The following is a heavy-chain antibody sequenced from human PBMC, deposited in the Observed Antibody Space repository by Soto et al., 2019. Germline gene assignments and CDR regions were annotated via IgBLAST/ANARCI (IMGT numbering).Heavy chain of an antibody. V-gene: IGHV1-46*01. CDR3: AREFLTMVRPRGRYGLDI. J-gene: IGHJ6*02. CDR2: INTSDGGV. D-gene: IGHD3-10*01. Sequence: QVQLVQSGAEVKQPGASATVSCKASGYTFTSYYIFWVRQAPGQGLEWMGVINTSDGGVTSARSFQGRLTVPRETSTSTAYMELSSLRPEDTAIYFCAREFLTMVRPRGRYGLDIWGQGTTVTVSS. CDR1: GYTFTSYY.